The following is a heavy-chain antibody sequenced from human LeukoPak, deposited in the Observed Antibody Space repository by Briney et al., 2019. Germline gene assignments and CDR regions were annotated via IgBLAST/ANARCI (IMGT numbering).Heavy chain of an antibody. CDR1: GGTFSSYA. CDR2: ISAYNGNT. J-gene: IGHJ4*02. Sequence: ASVKVSCKASGGTFSSYAISWVRQAPGQGLEWMGWISAYNGNTNYAQKLQGRVTMTTDTSTSTAYMELRSLRSDDTAVYYCARVWGRGFYDSSGYPDYWGQGTLVTVSS. V-gene: IGHV1-18*01. D-gene: IGHD3-22*01. CDR3: ARVWGRGFYDSSGYPDY.